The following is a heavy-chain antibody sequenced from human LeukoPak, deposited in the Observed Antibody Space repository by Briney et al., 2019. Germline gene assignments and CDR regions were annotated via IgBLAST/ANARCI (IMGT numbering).Heavy chain of an antibody. CDR3: ARGGHRQKEF. Sequence: GGSLRLSCSASGFTFSNYWMTWVRQSPGKGLEWVAIIKHDGSDKYCVDSVKGRFTISRDNAKNSLYLEMSSLRAEDTAVYYCARGGHRQKEFWGQGTLVTVSS. V-gene: IGHV3-7*01. CDR2: IKHDGSDK. CDR1: GFTFSNYW. J-gene: IGHJ4*02. D-gene: IGHD3-10*01.